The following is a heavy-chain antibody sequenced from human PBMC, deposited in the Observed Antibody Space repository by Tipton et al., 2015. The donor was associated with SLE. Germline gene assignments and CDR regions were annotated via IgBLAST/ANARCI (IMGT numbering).Heavy chain of an antibody. D-gene: IGHD2-15*01. V-gene: IGHV5-51*03. J-gene: IGHJ6*02. CDR3: ARRSYCSGSPCYPLPSDGMDV. CDR1: GYRFTDYW. CDR2: SFPGDSDI. Sequence: VQLVQSGAEVRKPGESLRISCEASGYRFTDYWIAWVRQTPEKGLEWMGISFPGDSDIRYSPSFQGQVTISATTSITTAYLQWSSLKASDTAIYYCARRSYCSGSPCYPLPSDGMDVWGQGTTVTVSS.